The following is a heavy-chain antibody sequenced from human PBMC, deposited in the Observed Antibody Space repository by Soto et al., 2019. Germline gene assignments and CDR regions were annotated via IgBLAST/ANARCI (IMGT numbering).Heavy chain of an antibody. V-gene: IGHV3-48*01. CDR3: TAVRTDSDY. Sequence: PGGSLRLSCASSGFTFSSYSMNWVRQAPGKGLEWVSYISSSSTIYYADSVKGRFTISRDNAKNSLYLQMNSLRAEDTAVYYCTAVRTDSDYWGQGTLVTVSS. CDR1: GFTFSSYS. J-gene: IGHJ4*02. CDR2: ISSSSTI. D-gene: IGHD2-15*01.